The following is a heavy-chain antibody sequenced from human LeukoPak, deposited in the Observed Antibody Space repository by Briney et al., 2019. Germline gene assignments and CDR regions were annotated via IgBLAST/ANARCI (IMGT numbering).Heavy chain of an antibody. CDR3: ARDPYGDYVRFDY. J-gene: IGHJ4*02. Sequence: SVKVSCKASGGTFSSYAISWVRQAPGQGLEWMGRIIRILGIANYAQKFQGRVTITADKSTSTAYMELSSLRSEDTAVYYCARDPYGDYVRFDYWGQGTLVTVSS. D-gene: IGHD4-17*01. V-gene: IGHV1-69*04. CDR2: IIRILGIA. CDR1: GGTFSSYA.